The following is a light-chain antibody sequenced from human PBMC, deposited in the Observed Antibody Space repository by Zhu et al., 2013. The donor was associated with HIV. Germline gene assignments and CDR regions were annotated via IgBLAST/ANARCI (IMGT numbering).Light chain of an antibody. V-gene: IGLV2-14*02. J-gene: IGLJ1*01. CDR2: GVN. CDR3: SSYTRNKTYV. Sequence: QSALTQPASVSGSPGQSITISCTGSTRDVGNYKLVSWYQQHPDKAPKLVVYGVNKRPSGVPDRFSGSKSGHTASLTISALQADDEADYFCSSYTRNKTYVFGSGTKVTVL. CDR1: TRDVGNYKL.